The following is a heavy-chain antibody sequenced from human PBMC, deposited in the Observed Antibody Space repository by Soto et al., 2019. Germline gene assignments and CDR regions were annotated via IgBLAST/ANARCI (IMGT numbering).Heavy chain of an antibody. J-gene: IGHJ4*02. V-gene: IGHV4-39*01. Sequence: SETLSLTCTVSGGSISSSSYYWGWIRQPPGKGLEWIGSIYYSGSTYYNPSLKSRVTISVDTSKNQFSLKLSSVTAADTAVYYCARHIWNSGWHVSFDYWGQGPLVTSPQ. CDR2: IYYSGST. D-gene: IGHD6-19*01. CDR1: GGSISSSSYY. CDR3: ARHIWNSGWHVSFDY.